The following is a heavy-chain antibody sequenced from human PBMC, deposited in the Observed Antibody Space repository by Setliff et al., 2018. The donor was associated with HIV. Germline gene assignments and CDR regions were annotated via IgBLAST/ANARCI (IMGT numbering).Heavy chain of an antibody. CDR1: GFTFSTYW. CDR2: INQDGREK. V-gene: IGHV3-7*01. CDR3: AGSRGYFVKAD. Sequence: GGSLRLSCAASGFTFSTYWMSWVRQAPGKGLEWVANINQDGREKYYVDSVRGRFTISRDNAKDLLYLQMNSLRGEDTAVYYCAGSRGYFVKADWGQGTLVTVSS. J-gene: IGHJ4*02. D-gene: IGHD3-22*01.